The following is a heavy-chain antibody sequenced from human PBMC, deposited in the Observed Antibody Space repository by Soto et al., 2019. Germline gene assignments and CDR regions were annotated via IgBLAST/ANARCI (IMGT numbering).Heavy chain of an antibody. Sequence: EVQLVESGGGLVQPGGSLRLSCVASGFTFRTYAMSWVRQAPGKGLEWVANINQDGSEENYVDSVKGRFTISRDNAKNSVFLQMNSLRAEDTAVYYCARGGMYPWSWGQGILVTVSP. V-gene: IGHV3-7*03. CDR2: INQDGSEE. J-gene: IGHJ5*02. CDR1: GFTFRTYA. D-gene: IGHD2-15*01. CDR3: ARGGMYPWS.